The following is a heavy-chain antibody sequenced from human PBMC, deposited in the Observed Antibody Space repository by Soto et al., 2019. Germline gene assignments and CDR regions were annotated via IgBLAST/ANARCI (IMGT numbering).Heavy chain of an antibody. J-gene: IGHJ4*02. D-gene: IGHD5-12*01. V-gene: IGHV4-34*01. CDR2: INHSGST. CDR3: ARSRYSGYDYSPNFDY. CDR1: GGPFRAYH. Sequence: SETLPLPCAVYGGPFRAYHWSWIRQPPGKGLEWIGEINHSGSTNYNPSLKSRVTISVDKSKNQFSLKLSTVTAADTAVYYCARSRYSGYDYSPNFDYWGQGTLVTVS.